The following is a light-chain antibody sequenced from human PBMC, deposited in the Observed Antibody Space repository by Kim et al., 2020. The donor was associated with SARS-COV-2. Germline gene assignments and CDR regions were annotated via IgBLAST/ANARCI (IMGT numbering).Light chain of an antibody. CDR2: QDN. CDR1: KLGNKY. J-gene: IGLJ3*02. CDR3: QAWDSSIWV. Sequence: VSPGQTASITCSGDKLGNKYACWYQQKPGQSPVLVIYQDNRRPSGIPERFSGSNSGNTATLTISGTQAMDEADYYCQAWDSSIWVFGGGTQLTVL. V-gene: IGLV3-1*01.